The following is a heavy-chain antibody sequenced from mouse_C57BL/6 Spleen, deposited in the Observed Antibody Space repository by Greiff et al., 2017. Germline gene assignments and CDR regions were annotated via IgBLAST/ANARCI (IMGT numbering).Heavy chain of an antibody. D-gene: IGHD4-1*01. V-gene: IGHV1-18*01. CDR2: INPNNGGT. J-gene: IGHJ1*03. CDR1: GYTFTDYN. Sequence: EVQLQQSGPELVKPGASVKIPCKASGYTFTDYNMDWVKQSHGKSLEWIGDINPNNGGTIYNQKFKGQATLTVDKSSSTAYMELRSLRSEDTAVYYCAKAVLTGMRYFDVWGTGTTVTVSS. CDR3: AKAVLTGMRYFDV.